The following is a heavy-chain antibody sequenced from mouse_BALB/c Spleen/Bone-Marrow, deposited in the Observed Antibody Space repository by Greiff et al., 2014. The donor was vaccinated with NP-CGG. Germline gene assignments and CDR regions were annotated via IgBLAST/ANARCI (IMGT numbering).Heavy chain of an antibody. Sequence: VQLQQPGPELVKPGTSVKISCKASGYSFTGYLMNWVKQSHGKSLEWIARINPYNSDAFYNPKFKGKATLTVDKSSSTAHMDLLSLTSEDSAVYYCGRSVYGSFDSWGQGTTLTVSS. V-gene: IGHV1-37*01. D-gene: IGHD2-1*01. CDR3: GRSVYGSFDS. CDR2: INPYNSDA. CDR1: GYSFTGYL. J-gene: IGHJ2*01.